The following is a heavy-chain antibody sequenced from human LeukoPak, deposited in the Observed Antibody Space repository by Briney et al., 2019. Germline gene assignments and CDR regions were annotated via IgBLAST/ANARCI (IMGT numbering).Heavy chain of an antibody. J-gene: IGHJ4*02. Sequence: GGSLRLSCAASGLTVTDNYFSWVRQAPGKGLEWVSVIFPDGRTYHADSVKGRFTISRDNSKNTLLLQMNSLRADDTALYHCARTNPVYGDFDYRGQGILVTVSS. V-gene: IGHV3-53*01. CDR2: IFPDGRT. CDR1: GLTVTDNY. D-gene: IGHD4-17*01. CDR3: ARTNPVYGDFDY.